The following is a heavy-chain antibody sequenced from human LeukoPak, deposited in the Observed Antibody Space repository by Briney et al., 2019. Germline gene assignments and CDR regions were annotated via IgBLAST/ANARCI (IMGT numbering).Heavy chain of an antibody. J-gene: IGHJ3*02. V-gene: IGHV3-21*01. CDR1: GFTFSSYS. CDR3: ARDIRHSSGYWLDAFDI. D-gene: IGHD3-22*01. Sequence: TGGSLRLSCAASGFTFSSYSMNWVRQAPGKGLEWVSSISSSSSYIYYADSVKGRFTISRDNAKNSLYLQMNSLRAEDTAVYYCARDIRHSSGYWLDAFDIWGQGTMVTVSS. CDR2: ISSSSSYI.